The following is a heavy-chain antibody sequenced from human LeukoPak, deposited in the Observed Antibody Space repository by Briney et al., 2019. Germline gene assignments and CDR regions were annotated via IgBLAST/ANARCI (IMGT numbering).Heavy chain of an antibody. V-gene: IGHV4-34*01. Sequence: PSETLSLTCAVYGGSFSGYYWSWIRQPPGKGLEWIGEINHSGSTNYNPSLKSRVTISVDTSKNQFSLKLSSVTAADTAVYYCARAKRGGYYDSSGYSRAFDIWGQGTMVTVSS. CDR2: INHSGST. J-gene: IGHJ3*02. CDR3: ARAKRGGYYDSSGYSRAFDI. D-gene: IGHD3-22*01. CDR1: GGSFSGYY.